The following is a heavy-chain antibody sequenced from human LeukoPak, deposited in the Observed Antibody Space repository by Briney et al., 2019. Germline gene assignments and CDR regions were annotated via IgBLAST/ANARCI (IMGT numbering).Heavy chain of an antibody. CDR3: ARGHCISTSCYTRDYFDY. J-gene: IGHJ4*02. Sequence: SVKVSCKASGGTFSSYAISWVRQAPGQGLEWMGGIIPIFGTANYAQKFQGRVAITTDESTSTAYMELSSLRSEDTAVYYCARGHCISTSCYTRDYFDYWGQGTLVTVSS. V-gene: IGHV1-69*05. CDR1: GGTFSSYA. CDR2: IIPIFGTA. D-gene: IGHD2-2*02.